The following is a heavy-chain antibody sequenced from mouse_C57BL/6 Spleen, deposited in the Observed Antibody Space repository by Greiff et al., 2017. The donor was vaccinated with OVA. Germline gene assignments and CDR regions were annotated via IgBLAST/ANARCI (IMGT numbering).Heavy chain of an antibody. V-gene: IGHV1-4*01. J-gene: IGHJ2*01. Sequence: VQLQESGADLARPGASVKMSCKASGYTFTSYTMHWVKQRPGPGLEWIGYINPSSGYTKYNQKFKDKATLTADKSSSTAYMQLSSLTSEDSAVYYCARLTGENWGQGTTLTVSS. CDR3: ARLTGEN. CDR2: INPSSGYT. CDR1: GYTFTSYT.